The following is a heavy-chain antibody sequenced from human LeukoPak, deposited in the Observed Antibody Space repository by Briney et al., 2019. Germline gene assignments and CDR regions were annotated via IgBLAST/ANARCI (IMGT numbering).Heavy chain of an antibody. Sequence: PGGSLRLSCAASGFTFSNYAMHWVRQAPGKGLEWVSYIDSSGSNIHYADSVKGRFTISRDNAKNSLYLQMNSLRAEDTAVYYCARTKEMASISYFDSWGQGTLVTVSS. D-gene: IGHD5-24*01. V-gene: IGHV3-48*03. CDR3: ARTKEMASISYFDS. CDR1: GFTFSNYA. J-gene: IGHJ4*02. CDR2: IDSSGSNI.